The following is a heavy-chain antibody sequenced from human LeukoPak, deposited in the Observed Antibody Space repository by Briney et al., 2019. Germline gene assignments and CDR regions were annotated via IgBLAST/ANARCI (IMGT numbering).Heavy chain of an antibody. CDR2: ISGSGGST. D-gene: IGHD3-3*01. CDR3: AKDIQSDDFWSGSTFDY. CDR1: GITFRSYG. J-gene: IGHJ4*02. Sequence: GGSLRLSCGASGITFRSYGMSWVRQAPGKGLEWVSAISGSGGSTYYADSVKGRFTISRDNSKNTLYLQMNSLRTEDTAVYYCAKDIQSDDFWSGSTFDYWGQGTLVTVSS. V-gene: IGHV3-23*01.